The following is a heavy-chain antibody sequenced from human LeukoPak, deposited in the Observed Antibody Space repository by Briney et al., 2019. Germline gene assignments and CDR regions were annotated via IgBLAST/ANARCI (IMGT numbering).Heavy chain of an antibody. CDR3: AKDRSTYYYDSSGYYPDAFDI. Sequence: PGRSLRLSCAASGFTFSSYGMHWVRQAPGKGLEWVAVISYDGSNKYYADSVKGRLTISRDNSKNTLYLQMNSLRAEDTAVYYCAKDRSTYYYDSSGYYPDAFDIWGQGTMVTVSS. D-gene: IGHD3-22*01. V-gene: IGHV3-30*18. CDR2: ISYDGSNK. J-gene: IGHJ3*02. CDR1: GFTFSSYG.